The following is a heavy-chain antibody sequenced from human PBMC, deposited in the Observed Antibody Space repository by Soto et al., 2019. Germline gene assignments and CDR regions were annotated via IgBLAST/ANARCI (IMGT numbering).Heavy chain of an antibody. CDR2: ISYDGSNK. Sequence: LSCAASGFTFSSYGMHWVRQAPGKGLEWVAVISYDGSNKYYADSVKGRFTISRDNSKNTLYLQMNSLRAEDTAVYYCAKFDRYDFIWWSYRANPCNAYDIWGQGTM. V-gene: IGHV3-30*18. D-gene: IGHD3-16*02. J-gene: IGHJ3*02. CDR1: GFTFSSYG. CDR3: AKFDRYDFIWWSYRANPCNAYDI.